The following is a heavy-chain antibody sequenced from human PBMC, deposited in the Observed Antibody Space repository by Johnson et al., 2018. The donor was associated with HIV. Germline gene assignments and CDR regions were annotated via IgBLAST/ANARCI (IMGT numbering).Heavy chain of an antibody. CDR1: GFTFSSYW. CDR2: INSDGSST. J-gene: IGHJ3*02. V-gene: IGHV3-74*01. CDR3: TTERAAARDAFDI. D-gene: IGHD6-13*01. Sequence: VQLVESGGGLVQPGGSLRLSCAASGFTFSSYWMHWVRQAPGKGLVWVSRINSDGSSTSYADSVKGRFTISRDDSKNTLYLQMNSLKTEDTAVYYCTTERAAARDAFDIWGQGTMVTVSS.